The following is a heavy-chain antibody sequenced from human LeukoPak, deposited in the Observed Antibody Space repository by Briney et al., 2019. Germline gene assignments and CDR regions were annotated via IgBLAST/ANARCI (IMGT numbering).Heavy chain of an antibody. D-gene: IGHD3-10*02. V-gene: IGHV3-21*01. J-gene: IGHJ6*04. CDR2: ISSSSSYI. CDR3: AELGITMIGGV. CDR1: GFTFSTYS. Sequence: GGSLRLSCVDSGFTFSTYSMNWVRQAPGKGLEWVSSISSSSSYIYYGDSVKGRFTISRDNAKNSLYLQMNSLRAEDTAVYYCAELGITMIGGVWGKGTTVTISS.